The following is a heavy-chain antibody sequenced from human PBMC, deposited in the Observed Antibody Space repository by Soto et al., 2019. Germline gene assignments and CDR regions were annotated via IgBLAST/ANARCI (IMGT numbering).Heavy chain of an antibody. Sequence: ASVKVSCKASGYTFTGYYMHWVRQAPGQGLEWMGWINPNSGGTNYAQKFQGRVTMTRDTSISTAYMELSRLKSDDTAVYYCARTKGDYYDSSGSLDYWGRGTLVTVS. CDR1: GYTFTGYY. CDR3: ARTKGDYYDSSGSLDY. D-gene: IGHD3-22*01. CDR2: INPNSGGT. J-gene: IGHJ4*02. V-gene: IGHV1-2*02.